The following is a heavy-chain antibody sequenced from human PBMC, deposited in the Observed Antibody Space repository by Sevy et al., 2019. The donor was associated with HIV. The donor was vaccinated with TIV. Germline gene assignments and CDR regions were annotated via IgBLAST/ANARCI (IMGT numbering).Heavy chain of an antibody. V-gene: IGHV3-23*01. CDR1: GFAFYEYS. Sequence: GGSLRLSCAASGFAFYEYSMSWIRQAPGKGLEWVATLSFGCGKINYADSVKGRFTISRDNSKNSFYLQMDNLRVEETALYYCAREGCSRPHDYWGQGTRVTVSS. J-gene: IGHJ4*02. CDR3: AREGCSRPHDY. D-gene: IGHD2-8*01. CDR2: LSFGCGKI.